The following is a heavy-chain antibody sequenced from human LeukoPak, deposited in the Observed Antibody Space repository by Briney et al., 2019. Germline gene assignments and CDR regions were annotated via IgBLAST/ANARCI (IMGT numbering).Heavy chain of an antibody. D-gene: IGHD2/OR15-2a*01. CDR2: IYYSGST. Sequence: PSETLSLTCTVSGGSISSSSYYWGWIRQPPGKGLVWIGSIYYSGSTYYNPSLKSRVTISVDTSKNQFSLKLSSVTAADTAVYYCANQEYDAFDIWGQGTMVTVPS. J-gene: IGHJ3*02. V-gene: IGHV4-39*01. CDR3: ANQEYDAFDI. CDR1: GGSISSSSYY.